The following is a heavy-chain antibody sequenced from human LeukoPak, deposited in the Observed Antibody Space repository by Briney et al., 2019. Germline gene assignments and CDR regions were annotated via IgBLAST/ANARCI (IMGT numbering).Heavy chain of an antibody. D-gene: IGHD3-10*01. Sequence: ASVKVSCTASGYTFTGYYMHWVRQAPGQGLEWMGWINPNSGGTNYAQKFQGRVTMTRDTSISTAYMELSRLRSDDTAVYYCARFGANGSGSHYSDMDVWGKGTTVTVSS. CDR3: ARFGANGSGSHYSDMDV. V-gene: IGHV1-2*02. CDR1: GYTFTGYY. CDR2: INPNSGGT. J-gene: IGHJ6*03.